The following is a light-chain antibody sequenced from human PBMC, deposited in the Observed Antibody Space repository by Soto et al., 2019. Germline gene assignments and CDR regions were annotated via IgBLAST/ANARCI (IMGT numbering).Light chain of an antibody. CDR2: GAS. Sequence: EIVLTQSPGTLALSPGEIATLSCSASQSVSGSYLAWYQQKPGQAPRLLIYGASSRATGIPDRFSGSGSGTDFSLTISRLEPEDFAVYYCQQYGSSPSSINFGQGTRLEIK. V-gene: IGKV3-20*01. CDR3: QQYGSSPSSIN. J-gene: IGKJ5*01. CDR1: QSVSGSY.